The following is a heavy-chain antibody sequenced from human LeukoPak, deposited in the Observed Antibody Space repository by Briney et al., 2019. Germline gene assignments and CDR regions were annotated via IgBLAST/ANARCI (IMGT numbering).Heavy chain of an antibody. V-gene: IGHV6-1*01. CDR1: GDSVSNNSAA. CDR2: TYYRSEWYN. Sequence: SQTLSLTCAISGDSVSNNSAAWNWIRQSPSRGLEWLGRTYYRSEWYNDYAVSVKSRITVNPDTSKNQFSLQLNSVTPEDTAVYYCARASYTITTYYFDYWGQGTLVTVSS. D-gene: IGHD4-11*01. J-gene: IGHJ4*02. CDR3: ARASYTITTYYFDY.